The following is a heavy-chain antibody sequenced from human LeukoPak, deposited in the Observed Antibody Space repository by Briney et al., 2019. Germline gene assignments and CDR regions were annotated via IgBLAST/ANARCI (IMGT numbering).Heavy chain of an antibody. CDR3: AREVYSSGWSSFDY. J-gene: IGHJ4*02. V-gene: IGHV3-74*01. D-gene: IGHD6-19*01. CDR1: GFTFSTYW. Sequence: GGSLRLSCAASGFTFSTYWIHWVRQAPGKGLVWVSHINGDGSSTSYADSVKGRFTISRDNAKNTLYLQMNSLRAEDTAVYYCAREVYSSGWSSFDYWGQGTLVTVSS. CDR2: INGDGSST.